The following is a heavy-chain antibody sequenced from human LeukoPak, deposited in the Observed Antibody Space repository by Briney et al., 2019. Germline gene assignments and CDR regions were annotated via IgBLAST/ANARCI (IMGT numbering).Heavy chain of an antibody. V-gene: IGHV3-33*08. CDR2: IRYDGSNK. CDR1: GFTFSNAW. D-gene: IGHD3-22*01. Sequence: GGSLRLSCAASGFTFSNAWMNWVRQAPGKGLEWVTVIRYDGSNKYYADSVKGRFTISRDNSKNTLYLQMNSLRAEDTAVYYCARAGDYDTSGYYFDYWGQGTLVTVSS. J-gene: IGHJ4*02. CDR3: ARAGDYDTSGYYFDY.